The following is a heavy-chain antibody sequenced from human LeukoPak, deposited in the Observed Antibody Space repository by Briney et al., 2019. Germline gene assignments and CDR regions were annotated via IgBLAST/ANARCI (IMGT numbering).Heavy chain of an antibody. J-gene: IGHJ4*02. V-gene: IGHV3-9*01. CDR3: AKARSVLRYFVEFGY. CDR2: ITWNSGSI. CDR1: GFTFDDYA. D-gene: IGHD3-9*01. Sequence: GGSLRLSCAASGFTFDDYAMHWVRQAPGKGLEWVSGITWNSGSIGYADSVKGRFTISRDNSKNTLYLQMNSLRAEDTAVYYCAKARSVLRYFVEFGYWGQGTLVAVSS.